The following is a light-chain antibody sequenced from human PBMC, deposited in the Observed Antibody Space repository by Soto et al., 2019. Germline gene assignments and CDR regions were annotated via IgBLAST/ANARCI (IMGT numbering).Light chain of an antibody. CDR1: KNDIGVYDF. Sequence: QSVLTQPPSASGSPGQSVTISCTGTKNDIGVYDFVSWYQHHPGKAPRLIIYEVVQRPSGVPARFSGSTSGNTASLTVSGLQAAYEADYFCKSYAGSNTYVFGSGTKVTVL. CDR3: KSYAGSNTYV. V-gene: IGLV2-8*01. J-gene: IGLJ1*01. CDR2: EVV.